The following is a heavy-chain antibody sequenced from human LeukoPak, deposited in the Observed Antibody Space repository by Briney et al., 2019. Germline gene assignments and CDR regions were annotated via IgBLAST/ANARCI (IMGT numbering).Heavy chain of an antibody. CDR1: GYSISTLSN. CDR3: AREKALMDHYDFSGYDWEY. J-gene: IGHJ4*02. CDR2: IYHGGST. V-gene: IGHV4-38-2*02. Sequence: PSETLSLTCTVSGYSISTLSNWGWIRQSPGKGLEWVASIYHGGSTYYNPSLRGRVTISMDTSKNQIFLTLTSVTAADTAVYYCAREKALMDHYDFSGYDWEYWGQGSLVIVSS. D-gene: IGHD3-22*01.